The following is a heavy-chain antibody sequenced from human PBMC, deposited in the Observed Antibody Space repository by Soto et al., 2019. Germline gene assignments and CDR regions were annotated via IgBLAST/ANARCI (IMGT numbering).Heavy chain of an antibody. CDR1: GFTFSSYA. Sequence: PGGSLRLSCAASGFTFSSYAMSWVRQAPGKGLEWVSAISGSGGSTYYADSVKGRFTISRDNSKNTLYLQMNSLRAEDTAVYYCAKSQGSGSNRITIFGVVPKDYYYYGMDVWGQGTTVTVS. CDR3: AKSQGSGSNRITIFGVVPKDYYYYGMDV. CDR2: ISGSGGST. V-gene: IGHV3-23*01. D-gene: IGHD3-3*01. J-gene: IGHJ6*02.